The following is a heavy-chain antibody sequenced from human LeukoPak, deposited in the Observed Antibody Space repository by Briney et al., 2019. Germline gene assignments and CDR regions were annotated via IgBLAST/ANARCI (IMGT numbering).Heavy chain of an antibody. CDR3: ARVGEDCSGGSCPDY. Sequence: ASVKVSCKASGYTFTSYCISWVRQAPGQGLEWMGWISAYNGNKNYAQKLQGRVTMTTDTSPSTAYVDLRSLRSDDAAVYYCARVGEDCSGGSCPDYWGQGTLVTVSS. D-gene: IGHD2-15*01. V-gene: IGHV1-18*04. J-gene: IGHJ4*02. CDR2: ISAYNGNK. CDR1: GYTFTSYC.